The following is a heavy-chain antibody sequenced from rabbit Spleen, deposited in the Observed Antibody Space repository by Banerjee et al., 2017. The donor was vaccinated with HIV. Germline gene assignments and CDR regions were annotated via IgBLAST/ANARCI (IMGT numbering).Heavy chain of an antibody. CDR2: INAATGKP. Sequence: QSLEESGGGLVQPEGSLTLTCKASGFSFSDRDVMCWVRQAPGKGLEWIACINAATGKPVYATWASGRFTISKTSSTVDLKMTSLTAADTATYFCAKDVGSAGFSDLDLWGLGTLVTVS. D-gene: IGHD7-1*01. CDR1: GFSFSDRDV. CDR3: AKDVGSAGFSDLDL. V-gene: IGHV1S40*01. J-gene: IGHJ4*01.